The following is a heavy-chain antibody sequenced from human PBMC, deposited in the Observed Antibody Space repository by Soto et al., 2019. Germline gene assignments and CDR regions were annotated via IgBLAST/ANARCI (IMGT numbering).Heavy chain of an antibody. V-gene: IGHV3-48*02. CDR3: ARGVGYCTSTSCYNWFDP. Sequence: EVQLVESGGGLVQPGGSLRLSCAASGFTFSSYSMNWVRQAPGKGLEWVSYISSSTITTIYYADSVKGRFTISRDNAKNSLYLQMNSLRDKDTAVYYCARGVGYCTSTSCYNWFDPWGQGTLVTVSS. CDR1: GFTFSSYS. D-gene: IGHD2-2*01. J-gene: IGHJ5*02. CDR2: ISSSTITTI.